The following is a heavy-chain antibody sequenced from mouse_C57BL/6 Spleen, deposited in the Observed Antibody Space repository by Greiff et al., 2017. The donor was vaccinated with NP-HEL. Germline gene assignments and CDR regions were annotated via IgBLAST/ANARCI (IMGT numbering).Heavy chain of an antibody. Sequence: VQLQQSGPELVKPGASVKISCKASGYSFTGYYMNWVKQSPEKSLEWIGEINPSTGGTTYNQKFKAKATLTVDKSSSTAYMQLKSLTSEDSAVYDCARSGGYGSSYYFDYWGQGTTLTVSS. CDR2: INPSTGGT. J-gene: IGHJ2*01. V-gene: IGHV1-42*01. CDR3: ARSGGYGSSYYFDY. D-gene: IGHD1-1*01. CDR1: GYSFTGYY.